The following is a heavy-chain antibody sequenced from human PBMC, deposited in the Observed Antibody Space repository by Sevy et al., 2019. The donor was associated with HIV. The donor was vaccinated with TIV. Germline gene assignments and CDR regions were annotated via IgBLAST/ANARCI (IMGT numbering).Heavy chain of an antibody. CDR3: AGENAWGRGYS. CDR2: IYYNGHI. D-gene: IGHD1-26*01. V-gene: IGHV4-59*08. CDR1: GGSITSLY. Sequence: SETLSLTCTVSGGSITSLYWNWIRQPPGKGLEWFANIYYNGHINYNPSLKSRVTLSLDTSKNQCSLRLSSVTAADTAMYYCAGENAWGRGYSWGQGTLVTVS. J-gene: IGHJ4*02.